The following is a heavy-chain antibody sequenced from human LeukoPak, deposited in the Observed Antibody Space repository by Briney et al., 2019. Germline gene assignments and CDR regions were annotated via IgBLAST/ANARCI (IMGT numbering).Heavy chain of an antibody. CDR1: GGSFSGYY. Sequence: SETLSLTCAVYGGSFSGYYWSWIRQPLGKGLEWIGEINHSGSTNYNPSLKSRVTISVDTSKNQFSLKLSSVTAADTAVYYCARDPGIAAAGKGYWGQGTLVTVSS. J-gene: IGHJ4*02. CDR3: ARDPGIAAAGKGY. CDR2: INHSGST. V-gene: IGHV4-34*01. D-gene: IGHD6-13*01.